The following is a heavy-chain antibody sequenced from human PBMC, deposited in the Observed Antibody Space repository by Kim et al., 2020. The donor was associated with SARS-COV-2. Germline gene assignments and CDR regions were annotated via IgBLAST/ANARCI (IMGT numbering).Heavy chain of an antibody. J-gene: IGHJ5*02. D-gene: IGHD3-10*01. CDR2: IYYSGST. Sequence: SETLSLTCTVSGGSISSGGYYWSWIRQHPGKGLEWIGYIYYSGSTYYNPSLKSRVTISVDTSKNQFSLKLSSVTAADTAVYYCAREGVTMVQGNDWFDPWGQGTLVTVSS. CDR1: GGSISSGGYY. CDR3: AREGVTMVQGNDWFDP. V-gene: IGHV4-31*03.